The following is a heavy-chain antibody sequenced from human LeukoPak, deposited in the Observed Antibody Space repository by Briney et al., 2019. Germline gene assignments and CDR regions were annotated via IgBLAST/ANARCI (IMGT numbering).Heavy chain of an antibody. CDR2: IGSSGSPT. Sequence: TGGSLRLSCAASGFAFSSYNMNWVRQAPGKGLEWISYIGSSGSPTHYADSVGGRFTISRDDAKKPLYLQMNSLRDEDTAVYFCARRPYSDTSGRLSDVWGQGTTVTVSS. V-gene: IGHV3-48*02. CDR3: ARRPYSDTSGRLSDV. CDR1: GFAFSSYN. J-gene: IGHJ6*02. D-gene: IGHD3-22*01.